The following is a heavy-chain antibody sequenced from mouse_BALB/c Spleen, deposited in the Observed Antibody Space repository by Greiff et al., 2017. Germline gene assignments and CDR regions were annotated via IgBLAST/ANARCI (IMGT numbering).Heavy chain of an antibody. J-gene: IGHJ2*01. CDR1: GFNIKDTY. V-gene: IGHV14-3*02. CDR3: ARESSYYFDY. Sequence: EVQRVESGAELVKPGASVKLSCTASGFNIKDTYMHWVKQRPEQGLEWIGRIDPANGNTKYDPKFQGKATITADTSSNTAYLQLSSLTSEDTAVYYCARESSYYFDYWGQGTTLTVSS. CDR2: IDPANGNT.